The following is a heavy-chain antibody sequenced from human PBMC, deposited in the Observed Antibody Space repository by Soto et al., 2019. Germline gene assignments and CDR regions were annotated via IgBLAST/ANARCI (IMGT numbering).Heavy chain of an antibody. V-gene: IGHV3-73*02. Sequence: EVQLVESGGGLVQPGGSLKLSCAASGFTFSGSAMHWVRQASGKGLEWVGRIRSKANSYATAYAASVKGRFTISRDDSKNTAYLQMNSLKTEDTAVYYWTRLGYGDHTRQVGDYWGQGTLVTVSS. J-gene: IGHJ4*02. D-gene: IGHD4-17*01. CDR3: TRLGYGDHTRQVGDY. CDR1: GFTFSGSA. CDR2: IRSKANSYAT.